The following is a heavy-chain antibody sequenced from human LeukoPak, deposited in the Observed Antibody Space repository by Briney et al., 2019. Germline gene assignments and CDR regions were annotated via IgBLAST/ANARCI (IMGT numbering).Heavy chain of an antibody. CDR3: AKGVVVAPDVTPFDY. CDR1: GFTFSSYA. CDR2: ISGSGGST. J-gene: IGHJ4*02. D-gene: IGHD2-2*01. Sequence: GGSLRLSCAASGFTFSSYAMSRVRQAPEKGLEWVSTISGSGGSTYYTDSVRGRFTISRDNSKNTLYLQMNSLRAEDTAVYYCAKGVVVAPDVTPFDYWGQGTLVTVSS. V-gene: IGHV3-23*01.